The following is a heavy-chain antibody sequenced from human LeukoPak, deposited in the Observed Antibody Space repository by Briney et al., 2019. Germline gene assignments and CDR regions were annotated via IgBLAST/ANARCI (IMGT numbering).Heavy chain of an antibody. D-gene: IGHD3-3*01. CDR2: MNPNSGNT. CDR1: GSTFTSYD. J-gene: IGHJ6*03. CDR3: ARGPKDFGVVSDNYYMDV. Sequence: ASVKVSCKASGSTFTSYDINWVRQAPGHGLEWMGWMNPNSGNTGYAQKFQGRVTITRNTSISTAYMELSSLRSEDTAVYYCARGPKDFGVVSDNYYMDVWGKGTTVTVSS. V-gene: IGHV1-8*03.